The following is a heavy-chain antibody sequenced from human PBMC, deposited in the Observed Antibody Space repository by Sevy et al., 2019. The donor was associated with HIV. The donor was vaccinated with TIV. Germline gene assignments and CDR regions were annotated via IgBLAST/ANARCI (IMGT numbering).Heavy chain of an antibody. CDR2: INSSSSTI. D-gene: IGHD4-17*01. CDR3: AREGTTVKGGDYYYYGMDV. J-gene: IGHJ6*02. Sequence: GGSLRLSCAASGFTFSSYSMNWVRQAPGKGLDWVSYINSSSSTIYYADSVKGRFTISRDNAKNSLYLQMSSLRAEDTAVYYCAREGTTVKGGDYYYYGMDVWGQGTTVTVSS. V-gene: IGHV3-48*01. CDR1: GFTFSSYS.